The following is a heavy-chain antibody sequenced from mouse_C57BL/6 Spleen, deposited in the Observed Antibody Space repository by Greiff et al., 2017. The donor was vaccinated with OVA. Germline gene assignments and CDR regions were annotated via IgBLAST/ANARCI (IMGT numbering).Heavy chain of an antibody. CDR3: ERGDWESFDY. V-gene: IGHV1-82*01. CDR1: GYAFSSSW. D-gene: IGHD4-1*01. CDR2: IYPGDGDT. Sequence: QVQLQQSGPELVKPGASVKISCKASGYAFSSSWMNWVKQRPGQGLEWIGGIYPGDGDTNYNGKFKGKATLTADKSSSTAYMQLSSLTSEDSAVCFCERGDWESFDYWGQGTTLTVSS. J-gene: IGHJ2*01.